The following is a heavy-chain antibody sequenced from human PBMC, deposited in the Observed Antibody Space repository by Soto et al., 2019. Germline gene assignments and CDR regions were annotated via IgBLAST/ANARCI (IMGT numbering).Heavy chain of an antibody. D-gene: IGHD3-10*01. V-gene: IGHV3-53*01. Sequence: EVQLVESGGGLIQPGGSLKLSCAASGFTVGNNYMSWVRQAPGKGLEWVSLIYSTGTTKYADSVKGRFTVCRDNAKNALYLQMNSLRAEDTAVYYCAKDGRGSGSHYNSFGYWGQGTLVTVSS. CDR3: AKDGRGSGSHYNSFGY. J-gene: IGHJ4*02. CDR1: GFTVGNNY. CDR2: IYSTGTT.